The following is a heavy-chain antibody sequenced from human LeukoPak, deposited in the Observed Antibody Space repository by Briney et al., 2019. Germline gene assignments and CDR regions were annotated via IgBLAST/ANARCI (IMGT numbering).Heavy chain of an antibody. J-gene: IGHJ4*02. D-gene: IGHD3-22*01. CDR1: GLLFSSYS. Sequence: KPGGSLRLSCAASGLLFSSYSMNWVRQAPGEGLEWVSSISSSSSYIYYADSVKGRFTISRNNAKNSLYLQMNSLRAEDTAVYYCARGVRYYDSSGYYDYWGQGTLVTVSS. V-gene: IGHV3-21*01. CDR3: ARGVRYYDSSGYYDY. CDR2: ISSSSSYI.